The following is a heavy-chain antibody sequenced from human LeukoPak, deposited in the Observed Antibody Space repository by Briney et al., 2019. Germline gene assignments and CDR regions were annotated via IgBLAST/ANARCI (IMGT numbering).Heavy chain of an antibody. V-gene: IGHV4-61*01. J-gene: IGHJ5*02. CDR1: GGSISSGSYY. D-gene: IGHD6-13*01. Sequence: SETLSLTCTVSGGSISSGSYYWSWIRQPPGKGLEWIGYIYYIGSTNYNPSLKSRVTISVDTSKNQFSLKLSSVTAADTAVYYCARTIAAAGTRWFDPWGQGTLVTVSS. CDR3: ARTIAAAGTRWFDP. CDR2: IYYIGST.